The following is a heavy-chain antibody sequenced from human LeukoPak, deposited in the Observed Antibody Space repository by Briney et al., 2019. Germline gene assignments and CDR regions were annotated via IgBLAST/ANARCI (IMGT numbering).Heavy chain of an antibody. J-gene: IGHJ4*02. V-gene: IGHV1-69*05. CDR2: IIPIFGTA. CDR3: ELPPDY. Sequence: GASVKVSCKASGYTFTSYDINWVRQAPGQGLEWMGGIIPIFGTANYAQKFQGRVTITTDESTSTAYMRMRSLISEDPAVYYCELPPDYWGQGTLVTVSS. CDR1: GYTFTSYD.